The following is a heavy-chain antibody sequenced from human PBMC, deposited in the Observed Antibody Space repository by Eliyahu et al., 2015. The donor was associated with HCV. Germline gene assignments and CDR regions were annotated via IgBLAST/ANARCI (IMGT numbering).Heavy chain of an antibody. J-gene: IGHJ3*01. V-gene: IGHV3-23*01. D-gene: IGHD3-22*01. CDR1: GFRFSNXA. Sequence: DVQLLESGGGLVQPGGSLXLSXAASGFRFSNXAMNWVRQAPGKGLGWVSDISDSGGSTSYADSVKGRFTISRDNSKNSLYLQMNSLRAEDTAVYYCAKVYGLTPMVVDWGQGTMVTVSS. CDR2: ISDSGGST. CDR3: AKVYGLTPMVVD.